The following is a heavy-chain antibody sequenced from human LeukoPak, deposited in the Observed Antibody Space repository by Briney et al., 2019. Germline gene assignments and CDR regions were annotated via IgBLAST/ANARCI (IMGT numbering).Heavy chain of an antibody. CDR2: IYYSGST. V-gene: IGHV4-59*08. CDR1: GGSFSGYY. CDR3: ARGRYYYDSSGSTIARDFDY. D-gene: IGHD3-22*01. Sequence: SETLSLTCAVYGGSFSGYYWSWIRQPPGKGLEWIGYIYYSGSTNYNPSLKSRVTISVDTSKNQFSLKLSSVTAADTAVYYCARGRYYYDSSGSTIARDFDYWGQGTLVTVSS. J-gene: IGHJ4*02.